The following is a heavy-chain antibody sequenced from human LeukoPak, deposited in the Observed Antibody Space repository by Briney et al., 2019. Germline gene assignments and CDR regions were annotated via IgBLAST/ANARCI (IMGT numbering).Heavy chain of an antibody. V-gene: IGHV3-30*18. Sequence: GRSVRLSCAASGFTFSSYGMHWVRQAPGKGLEWVAVISYDGSNKYYADSVKGRFTISRDNSKNTLYLQMNSLRAEDTAVYYCAKDADAFDIWGQGTMVTVSS. CDR3: AKDADAFDI. CDR1: GFTFSSYG. J-gene: IGHJ3*02. CDR2: ISYDGSNK.